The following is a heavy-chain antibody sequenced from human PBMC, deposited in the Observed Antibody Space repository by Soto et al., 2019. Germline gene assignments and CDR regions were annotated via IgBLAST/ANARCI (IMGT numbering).Heavy chain of an antibody. CDR3: ARGKDTIFGVVSRYYYYYYGMDV. CDR2: INPNSGGT. J-gene: IGHJ6*02. D-gene: IGHD3-3*01. V-gene: IGHV1-2*04. CDR1: GYTFTGYY. Sequence: ASVKVSCKASGYTFTGYYMHWVRQAPGQGLEWMGWINPNSGGTNYAQKFQGWVTMTRDTSISTAYMELSRLRSDDTAVYYRARGKDTIFGVVSRYYYYYYGMDVWGQGTTVTVSS.